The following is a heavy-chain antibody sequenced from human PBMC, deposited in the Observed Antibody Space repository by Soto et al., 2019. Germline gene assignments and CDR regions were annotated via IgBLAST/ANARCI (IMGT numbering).Heavy chain of an antibody. CDR1: DFTFSNAC. Sequence: GGSVRLSGADSDFTFSNACINLVHQAPGKGLEWVGRIKSKTDGGTTDYAAPVKGRFAISRDDSNNMVYLQMNSLKIEDTAVHYCTTDSYSTIIIVRFDYWGHGTLVTVSS. CDR3: TTDSYSTIIIVRFDY. V-gene: IGHV3-15*07. CDR2: IKSKTDGGTT. D-gene: IGHD3-22*01. J-gene: IGHJ4*01.